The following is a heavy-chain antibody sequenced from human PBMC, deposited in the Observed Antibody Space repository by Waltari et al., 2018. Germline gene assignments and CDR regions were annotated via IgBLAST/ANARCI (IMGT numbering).Heavy chain of an antibody. Sequence: EVQLVKSGGGLVKPGESLRLSCAASGFTGSTTWMSWVRRAPEKGVGWVGRLKSKTDGGTTDYAAPAKGRITISRDDSKNTMYLQINSLKTEDTAVNYCTTDVGSSTLYDYFYVMDFWGQGTPVTVSS. CDR1: GFTGSTTW. J-gene: IGHJ6*02. CDR3: TTDVGSSTLYDYFYVMDF. V-gene: IGHV3-15*01. D-gene: IGHD6-6*01. CDR2: LKSKTDGGTT.